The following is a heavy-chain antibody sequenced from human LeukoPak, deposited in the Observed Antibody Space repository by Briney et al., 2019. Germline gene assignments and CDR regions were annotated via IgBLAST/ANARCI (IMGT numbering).Heavy chain of an antibody. CDR3: ARAPYGSGSYYHGYYYGMDV. D-gene: IGHD3-10*01. V-gene: IGHV4-34*01. Sequence: SESLSLTCAVYGGSFSGYYWSWIRQPPGKGLEWIGEINHSGSTNYNPSLKSRVTISVDTSKNQFSLKLSSVTAADTAAYYCARAPYGSGSYYHGYYYGMDVWGKGTTVTVSS. CDR2: INHSGST. CDR1: GGSFSGYY. J-gene: IGHJ6*04.